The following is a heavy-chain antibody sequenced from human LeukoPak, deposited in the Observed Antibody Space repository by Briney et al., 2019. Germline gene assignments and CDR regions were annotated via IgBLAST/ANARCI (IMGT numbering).Heavy chain of an antibody. CDR1: GGSFSGYY. J-gene: IGHJ6*03. Sequence: PSETLSLTCAVYGGSFSGYYWSWIRQPPGKGLEWIGEINHRGSTNYNPSLKSRVTISVDTSKNQFSLKLSSVTAADTAVYYCARGLAYSSSWYTSYYYYMDVWGKGTTVTVSS. CDR3: ARGLAYSSSWYTSYYYYMDV. D-gene: IGHD6-13*01. V-gene: IGHV4-34*01. CDR2: INHRGST.